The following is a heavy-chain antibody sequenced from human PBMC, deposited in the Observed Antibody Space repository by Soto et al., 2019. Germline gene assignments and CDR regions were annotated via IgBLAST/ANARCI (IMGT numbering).Heavy chain of an antibody. CDR3: ALASQWEILGYFYGMDV. Sequence: QVQLVQSGAEVKKPGSSAKVSCKASGGTFNTYAITWVRQAPGQGFEWMGGVIPLFNTPDYAQKFQGRLTITADESTSTVYLELSGLSSEDTAVYFCALASQWEILGYFYGMDVWGQGTTVTVSS. J-gene: IGHJ6*02. CDR2: VIPLFNTP. CDR1: GGTFNTYA. D-gene: IGHD1-26*01. V-gene: IGHV1-69*01.